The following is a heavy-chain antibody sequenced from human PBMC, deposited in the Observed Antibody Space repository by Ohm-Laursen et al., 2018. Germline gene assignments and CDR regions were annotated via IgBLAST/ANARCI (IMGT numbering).Heavy chain of an antibody. J-gene: IGHJ4*02. CDR3: ARDRGQRSGIDY. CDR2: IKEDGSAK. CDR1: GFTFSSYW. Sequence: SLRLSYAASGFTFSSYWMFWVRQAPGKGLEWVANIKEDGSAKNYVDSVKGRFTISRDNAKLSIYLEMNSLRAEDTAVYYCARDRGQRSGIDYWGQGTLVTVSS. D-gene: IGHD5-12*01. V-gene: IGHV3-7*01.